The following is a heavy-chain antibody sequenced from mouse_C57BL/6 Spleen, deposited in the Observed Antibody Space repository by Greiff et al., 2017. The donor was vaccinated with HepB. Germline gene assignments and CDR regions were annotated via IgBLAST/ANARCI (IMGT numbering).Heavy chain of an antibody. V-gene: IGHV1-82*01. CDR1: GYAFSSSW. D-gene: IGHD2-2*01. CDR2: IYPGDGDT. Sequence: QVQLQQSGPELVKPGASVKISCKASGYAFSSSWMNWVKQRPGKGLEWIGRIYPGDGDTNYNGKFKGKATLTADKSSSTAYMQLSSLTSEDSAVYFCARSGYGYQSFYYAMDYWGQGTSVTVSS. J-gene: IGHJ4*01. CDR3: ARSGYGYQSFYYAMDY.